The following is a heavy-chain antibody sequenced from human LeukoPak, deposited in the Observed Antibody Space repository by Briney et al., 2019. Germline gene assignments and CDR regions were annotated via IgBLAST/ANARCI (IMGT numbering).Heavy chain of an antibody. CDR2: ISPYNGDT. Sequence: ASVTVSCTASDYTFTNYGISWVRQAPGQGLEWMGWISPYNGDTNYAEKFQGRVTLTTDTSTSTAYMEVRSLRSDDTAIYYCARASAQWSDYWGQGTLVTVSS. CDR3: ARASAQWSDY. J-gene: IGHJ4*02. V-gene: IGHV1-18*01. CDR1: DYTFTNYG. D-gene: IGHD2-15*01.